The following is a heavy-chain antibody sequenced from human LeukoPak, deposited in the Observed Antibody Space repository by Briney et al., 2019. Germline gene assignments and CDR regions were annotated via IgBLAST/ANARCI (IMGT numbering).Heavy chain of an antibody. CDR1: GFTFSSYS. CDR3: VRDSPYGDFFDY. J-gene: IGHJ4*02. Sequence: GGSLRLSCAASGFTFSSYSMNWVRQAPGKGLEWVSSISSSSSYIYYADSVKGRFTISRDNAKNSLYLQMNSLRAEDTAVYYCVRDSPYGDFFDYWGQGTLVTVSS. D-gene: IGHD4-17*01. V-gene: IGHV3-21*01. CDR2: ISSSSSYI.